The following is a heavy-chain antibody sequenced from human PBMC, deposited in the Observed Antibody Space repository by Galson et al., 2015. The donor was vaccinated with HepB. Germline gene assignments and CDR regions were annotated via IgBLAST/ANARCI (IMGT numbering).Heavy chain of an antibody. CDR3: AKGWSGSYDRYFDY. Sequence: SLRLSCAASGFTFSSYAMSWVRQAPGTGLEWVSAISGSGGSTYYADSVKGRFTISRDNSKNTLYLQMNSLRAEDTAVYYCAKGWSGSYDRYFDYWGQGTLVTVSS. V-gene: IGHV3-23*01. J-gene: IGHJ4*02. CDR1: GFTFSSYA. D-gene: IGHD1-26*01. CDR2: ISGSGGST.